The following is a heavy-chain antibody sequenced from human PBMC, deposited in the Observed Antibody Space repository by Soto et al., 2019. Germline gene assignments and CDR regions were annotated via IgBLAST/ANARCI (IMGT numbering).Heavy chain of an antibody. J-gene: IGHJ6*02. CDR1: GYTFTGYY. V-gene: IGHV1-2*04. CDR3: ARAYPKYCTNGVCYYYGMDV. Sequence: ASVKVSCKASGYTFTGYYMHWVRQAPGQGLEWMGWINPNSGGTNYAQKFQGWVTMTRDTSISTAYMELSRLRSDDTAVYYCARAYPKYCTNGVCYYYGMDVWGQGTTVTVSS. D-gene: IGHD2-8*01. CDR2: INPNSGGT.